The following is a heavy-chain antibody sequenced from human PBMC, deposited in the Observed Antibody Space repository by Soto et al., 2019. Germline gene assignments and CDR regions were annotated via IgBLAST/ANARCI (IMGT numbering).Heavy chain of an antibody. V-gene: IGHV3-74*01. D-gene: IGHD3-3*01. Sequence: GGSLRLSCAVSGLTFSKFWMHWVRQAPGKGLVWVSYVMGDGTTTDYADSVKGRFTISRDNAKNTVFLQMNSLRAEDTAVYYCATLNSFGSDFWGHGTLVTVSS. J-gene: IGHJ4*01. CDR2: VMGDGTTT. CDR1: GLTFSKFW. CDR3: ATLNSFGSDF.